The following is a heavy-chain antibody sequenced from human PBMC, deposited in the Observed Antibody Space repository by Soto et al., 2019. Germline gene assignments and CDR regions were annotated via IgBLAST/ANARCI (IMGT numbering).Heavy chain of an antibody. CDR1: GFSLSTSGVG. Sequence: QITLKESGPTLVKPTQTLTLTCTFSGFSLSTSGVGVGWIRQPPGKALEWLALIYWDDDKRYSPSLKSRPTITKDPSTNQVVLTMTNMDPVDTATYFCPHRSLPYYDVLTGYYRDWYFDLWGRGTLVTVSS. CDR3: PHRSLPYYDVLTGYYRDWYFDL. V-gene: IGHV2-5*02. CDR2: IYWDDDK. J-gene: IGHJ2*01. D-gene: IGHD3-9*01.